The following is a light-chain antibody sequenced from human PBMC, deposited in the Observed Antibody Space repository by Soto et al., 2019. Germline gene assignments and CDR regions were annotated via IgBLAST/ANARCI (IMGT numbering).Light chain of an antibody. CDR1: QSVSSSY. CDR2: GAS. V-gene: IGKV3-20*01. J-gene: IGKJ1*01. CDR3: QQYGSSPT. Sequence: EIVFAQSPGTPSLSPGERAPLSCRASQSVSSSYLAWYQQKPGQAPRLLIYGASSRATGIPDRFSGSGSGTDFTLTISRLEPEDFVVYYCQQYGSSPTFGQGTKVQ.